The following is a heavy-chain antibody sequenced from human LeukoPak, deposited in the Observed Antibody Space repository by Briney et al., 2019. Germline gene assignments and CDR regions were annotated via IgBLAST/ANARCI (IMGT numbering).Heavy chain of an antibody. D-gene: IGHD6-19*01. Sequence: ASVKVSCKASGYTFTSYDINWVRQATGQGLEWMGWMNPNSGNTGYAQKFQGRVTMTRNTSISTAYMELSSLRSEDAAVYYCARGLGIAVAGGTYYSDYWGQGTLVTVSS. CDR1: GYTFTSYD. CDR3: ARGLGIAVAGGTYYSDY. V-gene: IGHV1-8*01. CDR2: MNPNSGNT. J-gene: IGHJ4*02.